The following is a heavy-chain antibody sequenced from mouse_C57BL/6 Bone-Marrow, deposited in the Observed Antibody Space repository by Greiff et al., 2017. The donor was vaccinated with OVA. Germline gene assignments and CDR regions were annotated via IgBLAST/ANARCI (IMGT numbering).Heavy chain of an antibody. CDR1: GYTFTSYW. Sequence: VQLQQPGAELVKPGASVKLSCKASGYTFTSYWMHWVKQRPGQGLEWIGMIHPNSGSTNYNEKFKSKATLTVDKSSSTAYMQLSSLTSEDSAVYYGARGGQLRPLYCDYWGQGTTLTVSS. D-gene: IGHD3-2*02. V-gene: IGHV1-64*01. CDR2: IHPNSGST. J-gene: IGHJ2*01. CDR3: ARGGQLRPLYCDY.